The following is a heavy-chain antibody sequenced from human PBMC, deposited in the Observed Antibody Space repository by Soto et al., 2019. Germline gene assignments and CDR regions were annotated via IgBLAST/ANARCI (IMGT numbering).Heavy chain of an antibody. CDR2: IYYSGST. CDR3: ARAEGGVGGIWSGYYNYYYYGMDV. J-gene: IGHJ6*02. CDR1: GGSISSYY. V-gene: IGHV4-59*01. Sequence: SETLSLTCTVSGGSISSYYWSWIRQPPGKGLEWIGYIYYSGSTNYTPSLKSRVTISVDTSKNQFSLKLSSVTAADTAVYYCARAEGGVGGIWSGYYNYYYYGMDVWGQGTTVTVSS. D-gene: IGHD3-3*01.